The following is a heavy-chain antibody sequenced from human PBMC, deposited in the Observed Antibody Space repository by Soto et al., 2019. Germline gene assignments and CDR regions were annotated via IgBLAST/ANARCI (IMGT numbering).Heavy chain of an antibody. J-gene: IGHJ6*02. CDR1: GSGFINSG. CDR2: IVVASGQT. Sequence: SVKVSCKASGSGFINSGIQWVRQAHGQRLEWIGWIVVASGQTNYAQSFRGRVAITRDTSTATAYIELTGLTSEDTAVYFCSADRPDIGVRWWVWGQGTTVTVSS. CDR3: SADRPDIGVRWWV. D-gene: IGHD2-15*01. V-gene: IGHV1-58*02.